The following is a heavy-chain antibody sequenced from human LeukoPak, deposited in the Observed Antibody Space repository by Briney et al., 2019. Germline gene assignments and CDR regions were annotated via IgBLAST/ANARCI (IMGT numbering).Heavy chain of an antibody. CDR2: ITSSSSFI. D-gene: IGHD4-23*01. Sequence: GGSLRLSCAASGFTFSSYSMNWVRQAPGKGLEWVSSITSSSSFIYYADSVKGRFTISRDNAKNSLYLRMNSLRAEDTAVYYCARLIGRRNSADFWGQGTLVTVSS. CDR3: ARLIGRRNSADF. J-gene: IGHJ4*02. V-gene: IGHV3-21*01. CDR1: GFTFSSYS.